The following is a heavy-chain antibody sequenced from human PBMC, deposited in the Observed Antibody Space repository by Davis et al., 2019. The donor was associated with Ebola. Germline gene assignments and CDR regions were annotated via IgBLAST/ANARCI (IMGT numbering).Heavy chain of an antibody. CDR1: GGSFSGYY. CDR3: ARGIVVVPAAMFGYYYYGMDV. CDR2: INHSGST. Sequence: SETLSLTCAVYGGSFSGYYWSWIRQPPGKGLEWIGEINHSGSTNYNPSLKSQVTISVDTSKNQFSLKLSSVTAADTAVYYCARGIVVVPAAMFGYYYYGMDVWGKGTTVTVSS. V-gene: IGHV4-34*01. J-gene: IGHJ6*04. D-gene: IGHD2-2*01.